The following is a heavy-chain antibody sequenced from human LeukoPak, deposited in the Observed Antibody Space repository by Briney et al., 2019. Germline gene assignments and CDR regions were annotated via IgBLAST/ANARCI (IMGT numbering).Heavy chain of an antibody. D-gene: IGHD5-12*01. CDR3: ARDMGGYSGYGLDY. CDR2: INPNSGGT. CDR1: GYTFTGYY. J-gene: IGHJ4*02. V-gene: IGHV1-2*02. Sequence: ASVKVSCKASGYTFTGYYMHWVRQAPGQGLEWMGWINPNSGGTNYAQKFQGRVTMTRDTPISTAYMELSRLRSDDTAVYYCARDMGGYSGYGLDYWGQGTLVTVSS.